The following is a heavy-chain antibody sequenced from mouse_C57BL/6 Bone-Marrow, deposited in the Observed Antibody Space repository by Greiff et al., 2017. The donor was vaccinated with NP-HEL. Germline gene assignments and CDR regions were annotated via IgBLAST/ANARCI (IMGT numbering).Heavy chain of an antibody. V-gene: IGHV14-1*01. CDR2: IDPEDGDT. CDR3: TPPYYGSSYGDYYAMDY. D-gene: IGHD1-1*01. CDR1: GFNIKDYY. Sequence: EVQLQQSGAELVRPGASVKLSCTASGFNIKDYYMHWVKQRPEQGLEWIGRIDPEDGDTEYAPKFQGKATMTADTSSNTAYLQLSSLTSEDTAVYYCTPPYYGSSYGDYYAMDYWGQGTSVTVSS. J-gene: IGHJ4*01.